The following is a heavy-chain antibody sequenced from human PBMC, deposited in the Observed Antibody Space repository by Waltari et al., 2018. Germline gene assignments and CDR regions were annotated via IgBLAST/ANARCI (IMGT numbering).Heavy chain of an antibody. CDR2: ISYDGSNK. CDR3: AKDLYSSGWFDY. J-gene: IGHJ4*02. V-gene: IGHV3-30*18. Sequence: QVQLVESGGGVVQPGWSLSLSCAAAGCIFSSSGIHRVRQAPGKGLEWVAVISYDGSNKYYADSVKGEFAISRDNSKNTLYLQMNSLRAEDTAVYYCAKDLYSSGWFDYWGQGTLVTVSS. CDR1: GCIFSSSG. D-gene: IGHD6-19*01.